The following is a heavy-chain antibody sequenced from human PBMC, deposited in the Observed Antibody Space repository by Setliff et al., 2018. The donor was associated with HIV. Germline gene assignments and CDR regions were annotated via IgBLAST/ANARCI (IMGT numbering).Heavy chain of an antibody. Sequence: SCKVSGYTLIELSMHWVRQAPGKGLEWMGGFDPEDGETIYAQKFQGRVTMTEDTSTDTAYMELSSLRAEDTAVYYCATMGSGGFGYFFDYWGQGTLVTVSS. CDR3: ATMGSGGFGYFFDY. J-gene: IGHJ4*02. CDR1: GYTLIELS. D-gene: IGHD6-19*01. CDR2: FDPEDGET. V-gene: IGHV1-24*01.